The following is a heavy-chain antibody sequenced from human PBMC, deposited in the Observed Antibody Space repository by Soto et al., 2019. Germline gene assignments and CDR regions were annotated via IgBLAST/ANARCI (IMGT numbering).Heavy chain of an antibody. Sequence: GGSLRLSCVASGFTFTSFWMSWVRQAPGKGLGWVANIKADGSEKRYVDSVKGRFTISRDNANNLVYLQMNSLRAEDTALYFCGRDEVRNGVGVWGQGTTVTVSS. CDR2: IKADGSEK. J-gene: IGHJ6*02. CDR1: GFTFTSFW. V-gene: IGHV3-7*01. CDR3: GRDEVRNGVGV.